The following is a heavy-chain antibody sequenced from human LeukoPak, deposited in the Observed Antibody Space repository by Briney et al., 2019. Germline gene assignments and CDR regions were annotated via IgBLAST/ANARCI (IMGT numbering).Heavy chain of an antibody. CDR3: ARASHKVIWFRAYYFDY. J-gene: IGHJ4*02. Sequence: ASVKVSCKASGYTFTSYDINWVRQATGHGLEWMGWMNPNSGNTGYAQKFQGRVTMTRNTSISTAYMELSSLRSEETAVYNCARASHKVIWFRAYYFDYWGQGTLVTVSS. CDR1: GYTFTSYD. V-gene: IGHV1-8*01. CDR2: MNPNSGNT. D-gene: IGHD3-10*01.